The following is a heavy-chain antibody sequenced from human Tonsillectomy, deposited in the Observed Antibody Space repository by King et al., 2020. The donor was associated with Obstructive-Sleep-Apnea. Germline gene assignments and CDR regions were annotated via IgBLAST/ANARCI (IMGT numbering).Heavy chain of an antibody. D-gene: IGHD2-15*01. CDR3: ARDQGGACSGGSCYSG. CDR1: GFTFDDYG. J-gene: IGHJ4*02. Sequence: VQLVEAGGGVVRPGGSLRLSCAASGFTFDDYGMSWVRQAPGKGLEWGSGINWNGGGTGFGDSLKGRFIISRDNAKHSLYLTMNSLRAEGTALYHCARDQGGACSGGSCYSGWGQGTLVTVSS. V-gene: IGHV3-20*01. CDR2: INWNGGGT.